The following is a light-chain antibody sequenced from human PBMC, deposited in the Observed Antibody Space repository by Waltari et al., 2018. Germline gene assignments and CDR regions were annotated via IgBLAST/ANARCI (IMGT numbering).Light chain of an antibody. J-gene: IGKJ4*01. V-gene: IGKV1-12*01. Sequence: DIQMTQSPSSVSASVGDTVTITCRASQGISGYLAWYQQKPGQAPKLLISAASILQNGVTSRFRGSGSGTDFTLTISRLQPEDFATYYCQQANSFPLSFGGGTKVDIK. CDR2: AAS. CDR1: QGISGY. CDR3: QQANSFPLS.